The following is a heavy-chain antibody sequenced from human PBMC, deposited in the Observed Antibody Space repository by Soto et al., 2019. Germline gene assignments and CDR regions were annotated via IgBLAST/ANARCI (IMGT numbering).Heavy chain of an antibody. CDR1: GGIFSSYA. Sequence: QVQLVQSGAEVKKPGSSVKVSCKTSGGIFSSYAISWVRQALGQGHEWMGGIIPIFGTANYAQEFQGRVTITADESTSTAYMELSSLRSEDTAMYYCASSACIAAACSSYYFDYRGQGILVTVSS. CDR2: IIPIFGTA. D-gene: IGHD6-13*01. J-gene: IGHJ4*02. V-gene: IGHV1-69*01. CDR3: ASSACIAAACSSYYFDY.